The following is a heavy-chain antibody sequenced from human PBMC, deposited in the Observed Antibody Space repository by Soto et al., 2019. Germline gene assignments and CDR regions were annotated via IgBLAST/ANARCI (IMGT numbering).Heavy chain of an antibody. D-gene: IGHD3-10*01. CDR3: ATSAWFGELLDYYYGMEV. V-gene: IGHV1-18*01. CDR1: GYTFTSYG. J-gene: IGHJ6*02. Sequence: ASVKVSCKASGYTFTSYGISWVRQAPGQGLEWMGRISAYNGNTNYAQKLQGRVTMTTDTSTSTAYMELRSLRSDDTAVYYCATSAWFGELLDYYYGMEVWGQGTTVTLSS. CDR2: ISAYNGNT.